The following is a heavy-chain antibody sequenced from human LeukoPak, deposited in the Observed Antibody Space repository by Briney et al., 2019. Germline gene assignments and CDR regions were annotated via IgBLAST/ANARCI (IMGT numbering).Heavy chain of an antibody. J-gene: IGHJ4*02. D-gene: IGHD3-3*01. CDR1: GFTFNTYA. Sequence: GGSLRLSCVASGFTFNTYAIHWVRQAPGKGLEWVAVISYDGSNKYYEDSVKGRFTISRDNSKNTLYLQMNSLTAEDMAVYYCAREEWYYFDYWGQGTLVTVSS. CDR2: ISYDGSNK. CDR3: AREEWYYFDY. V-gene: IGHV3-30-3*01.